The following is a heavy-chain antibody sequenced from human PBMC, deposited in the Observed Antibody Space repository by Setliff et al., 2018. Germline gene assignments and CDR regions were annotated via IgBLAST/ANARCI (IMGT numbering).Heavy chain of an antibody. V-gene: IGHV1-8*01. CDR3: ARDLNRWFGEFAFDI. J-gene: IGHJ3*02. CDR1: GYSFTSYD. Sequence: GASVKVSCKASGYSFTSYDINWVRLAAGQGLEWMGWVSPIDDGKPGYAQKFQGRVTITWVTSISTAYMELSRLRSDDTAVYYCARDLNRWFGEFAFDIWGQGTMVTVSS. D-gene: IGHD3-10*01. CDR2: VSPIDDGKP.